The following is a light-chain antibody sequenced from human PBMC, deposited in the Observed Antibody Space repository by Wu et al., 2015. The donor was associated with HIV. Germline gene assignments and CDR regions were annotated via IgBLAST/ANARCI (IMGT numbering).Light chain of an antibody. Sequence: VLTQSPGTLSLSPGEGATLSCSVSESVSGYLAWYQQRPGQPPTLLIYGASSRAAGIPDRFSGSGSGTDFSLTIRRLEPEDFAVYYCQQYGSSPWTFGQGTKVEIK. V-gene: IGKV3-20*01. CDR1: ESVSGY. CDR3: QQYGSSPWT. CDR2: GAS. J-gene: IGKJ1*01.